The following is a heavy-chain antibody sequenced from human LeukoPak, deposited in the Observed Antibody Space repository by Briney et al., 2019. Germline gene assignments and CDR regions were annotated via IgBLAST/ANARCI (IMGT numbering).Heavy chain of an antibody. Sequence: PGGSLRLSCVASGFTFSSFPMSWVRQAPGMGLEWVSAIGGGGDTTYYADSVKGRFTISRDNSENTLYLQMNSLRAEDTALYYCAKVGYTSVWFHLDYWGQGSLVIVSS. CDR3: AKVGYTSVWFHLDY. CDR2: IGGGGDTT. D-gene: IGHD6-19*01. V-gene: IGHV3-23*01. J-gene: IGHJ4*02. CDR1: GFTFSSFP.